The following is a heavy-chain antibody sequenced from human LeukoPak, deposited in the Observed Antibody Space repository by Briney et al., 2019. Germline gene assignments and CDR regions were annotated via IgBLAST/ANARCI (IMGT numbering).Heavy chain of an antibody. CDR1: GFTFSSYA. CDR3: ARSSGWYHRGPDYYYYYMDV. J-gene: IGHJ6*03. D-gene: IGHD6-19*01. V-gene: IGHV3-21*01. CDR2: ISSTSSYI. Sequence: GGSLRLSCAASGFTFSSYAMSWVRQAPGKGLEWVSSISSTSSYIYYADSVKSRFTISRDNAKNSLYLQMNSLRAEDTAVYYCARSSGWYHRGPDYYYYYMDVWGKGTTVTVS.